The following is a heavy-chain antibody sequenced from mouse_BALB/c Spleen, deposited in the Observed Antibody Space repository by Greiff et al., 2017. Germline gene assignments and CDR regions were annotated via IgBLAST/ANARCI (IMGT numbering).Heavy chain of an antibody. J-gene: IGHJ2*01. CDR1: GFTFSSYT. Sequence: EVHLVESGGGLVQPGGSLKLSCAASGFTFSSYTMSWVRQTPEKRLEWVAYISNGGGSTYYPDTVKGRFTISRDNAKNTLYLQMSSLKSEDTAMYYCARQLFFDYWGQGTTLTVSS. CDR2: ISNGGGST. V-gene: IGHV5-12-2*01. CDR3: ARQLFFDY.